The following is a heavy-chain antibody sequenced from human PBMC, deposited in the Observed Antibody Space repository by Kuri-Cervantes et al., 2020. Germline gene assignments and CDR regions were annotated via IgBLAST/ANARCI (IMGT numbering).Heavy chain of an antibody. D-gene: IGHD2-21*02. CDR2: INPSSGGT. CDR3: ARGQYCGGDCYRFDY. CDR1: GYTFSGYY. Sequence: ASVKVSCKASGYTFSGYYMHWVRQAPGQGLKWMAWINPSSGGTKFAQMFQGRVTMTRDTSISTAYMELSRLRSDDTAVYYCARGQYCGGDCYRFDYWGQGTLVPSPQ. V-gene: IGHV1-2*02. J-gene: IGHJ4*02.